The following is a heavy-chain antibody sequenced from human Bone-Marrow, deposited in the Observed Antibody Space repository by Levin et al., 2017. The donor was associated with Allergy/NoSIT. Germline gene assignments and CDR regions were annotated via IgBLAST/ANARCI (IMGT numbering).Heavy chain of an antibody. J-gene: IGHJ5*02. CDR1: GYSFTHYA. D-gene: IGHD5-12*01. Sequence: ASVKVSCKASGYSFTHYAIHWVRQAPGQRLEWMGWINPVNGNTKYSQNFQGRVTITKDTSASTVYAELSSLRSEDTAVYYCAREVIPRGSSRQWLPLDWSDPWGQGTLVTVSS. CDR3: AREVIPRGSSRQWLPLDWSDP. CDR2: INPVNGNT. V-gene: IGHV1-3*01.